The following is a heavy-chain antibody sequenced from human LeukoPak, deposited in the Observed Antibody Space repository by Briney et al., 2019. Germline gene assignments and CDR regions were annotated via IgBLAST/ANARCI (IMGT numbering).Heavy chain of an antibody. Sequence: SETLSLTCTVSGGSISSYYCSWIRQPPGKGLEWIGYIYYSGSTNYNPSLKSRVTISVDTSKNQFSLKLSSVTAADTAVYYCAGAKDTAMVPHYWGQGTLVTVSS. CDR2: IYYSGST. V-gene: IGHV4-59*01. CDR1: GGSISSYY. J-gene: IGHJ4*02. CDR3: AGAKDTAMVPHY. D-gene: IGHD5-18*01.